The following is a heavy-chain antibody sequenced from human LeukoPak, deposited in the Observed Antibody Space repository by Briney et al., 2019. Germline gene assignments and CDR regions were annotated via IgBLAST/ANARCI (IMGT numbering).Heavy chain of an antibody. CDR1: GFTFGDFG. CDR3: TVFGVVTLDY. D-gene: IGHD3-3*01. Sequence: GSLRLSCTASGFTFGDFGLSWVRQAPGKGLEWVGFIISKAYGGTTEYAASVKGRFTISIDDYKSIAYLQMNSLKTEDTAVYYCTVFGVVTLDYWGQGTLVTVSS. CDR2: IISKAYGGTT. V-gene: IGHV3-49*04. J-gene: IGHJ4*02.